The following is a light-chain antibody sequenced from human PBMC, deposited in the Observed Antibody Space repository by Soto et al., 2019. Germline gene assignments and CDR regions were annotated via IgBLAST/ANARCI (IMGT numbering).Light chain of an antibody. Sequence: EIVLTQSPATLSLSPGERATLSCRASQSVNSNYLAWYQRKPGQAPRLLIYGASNRATDIPYRFSASGSGTDFTLTITRQEPEDFAVYYCQQYDSSPPTFGQGTKVEIK. J-gene: IGKJ1*01. V-gene: IGKV3-20*01. CDR1: QSVNSNY. CDR3: QQYDSSPPT. CDR2: GAS.